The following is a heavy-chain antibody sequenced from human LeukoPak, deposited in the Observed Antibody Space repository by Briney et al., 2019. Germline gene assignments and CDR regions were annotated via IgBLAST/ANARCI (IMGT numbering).Heavy chain of an antibody. D-gene: IGHD5-12*01. J-gene: IGHJ6*04. V-gene: IGHV1-69*13. CDR2: IIPIFGTA. Sequence: SVKGSCKASGGTFSSYAISWVRQAPGQGLEWMGGIIPIFGTANYAQKFQGRVTITADESTSTAYMELSSLRSEDTAVYYCARTDGQVATMPLYYYYGIDVWGKGTTVTVSS. CDR1: GGTFSSYA. CDR3: ARTDGQVATMPLYYYYGIDV.